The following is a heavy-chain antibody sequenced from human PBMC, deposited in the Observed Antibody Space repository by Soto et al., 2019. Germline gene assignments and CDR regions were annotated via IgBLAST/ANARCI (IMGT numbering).Heavy chain of an antibody. CDR2: IHSSAST. Sequence: ETLSLTCIVSGGSISIHYWSWIRQPAGKGLEWIGRIHSSASTNYNPSLKSRISMSVDTSKNQVSLKLTSVPAADTAVYYRARDWSHYHFRSGLLRQVPYLEYWGQGTRVTVSS. D-gene: IGHD3-3*01. CDR1: GGSISIHY. J-gene: IGHJ4*02. CDR3: ARDWSHYHFRSGLLRQVPYLEY. V-gene: IGHV4-4*07.